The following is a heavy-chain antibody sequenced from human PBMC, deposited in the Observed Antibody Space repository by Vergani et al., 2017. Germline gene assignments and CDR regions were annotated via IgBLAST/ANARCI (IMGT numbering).Heavy chain of an antibody. CDR3: ARLVVVAVRAAFDI. CDR1: GGSISSSSYY. V-gene: IGHV4-39*01. D-gene: IGHD2-15*01. CDR2: IYYSGST. J-gene: IGHJ3*02. Sequence: QLQLQESGPGLVKPSETLSLTCTVSGGSISSSSYYWGWIRQPPGKGLEWIGSIYYSGSTYYNPSLKSRVTISVDPSKNQFSLKLSAVTAADTAVYYCARLVVVAVRAAFDIWGQGTMVTVSS.